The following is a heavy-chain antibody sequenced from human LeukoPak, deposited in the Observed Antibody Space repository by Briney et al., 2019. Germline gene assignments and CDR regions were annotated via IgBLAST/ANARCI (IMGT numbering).Heavy chain of an antibody. CDR3: ARIGNDFWSGYYRSEYFQH. Sequence: SGTLSLTCAVSGGSISSSNWWSWVRQPPGKGLEWIGEIYHSGSTNYNPSLKSRVTISVDKSKNQFSLKLSSVTAADTAVYYCARIGNDFWSGYYRSEYFQHWGQGTLVTVSS. D-gene: IGHD3-3*01. V-gene: IGHV4-4*02. CDR1: GGSISSSNW. J-gene: IGHJ1*01. CDR2: IYHSGST.